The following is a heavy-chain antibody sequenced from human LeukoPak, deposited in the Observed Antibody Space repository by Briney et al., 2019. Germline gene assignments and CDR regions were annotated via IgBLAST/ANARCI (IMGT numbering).Heavy chain of an antibody. CDR1: GFTFSSYS. Sequence: GGSLRLSCAASGFTFSSYSMNWVRQAPGKGLEWVSSLSTSSSYIYYADSLKGRFTISRDNAKNSLFLQMDGLRVDDTAVYFCARDGRGGHNDFWGQGTLITVSS. V-gene: IGHV3-21*01. D-gene: IGHD4-23*01. CDR2: LSTSSSYI. CDR3: ARDGRGGHNDF. J-gene: IGHJ4*02.